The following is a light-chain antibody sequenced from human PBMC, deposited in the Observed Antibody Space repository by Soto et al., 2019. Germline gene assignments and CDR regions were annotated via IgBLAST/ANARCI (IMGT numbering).Light chain of an antibody. CDR1: QSVSSN. J-gene: IGKJ2*01. CDR3: HQYNNWPPYT. CDR2: GAS. V-gene: IGKV3-15*01. Sequence: EIAMTQSPATLSVSPGERATLSCRASQSVSSNLAWYQQKPGQAPRLLIYGASTRATGIPVRFSGSGSGTEFTLTISSLQSEDFAVYFCHQYNNWPPYTFGQGTKVDIK.